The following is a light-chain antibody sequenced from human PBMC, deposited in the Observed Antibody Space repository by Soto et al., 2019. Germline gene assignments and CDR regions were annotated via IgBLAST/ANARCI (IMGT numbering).Light chain of an antibody. Sequence: EIVLTQSPGTLSLSPGERATLSCRASQSVSSSYLAWYQQKPGQAPRLLIYGASSRATDIPDRFSGSESGTDFTLTISRLEPEDFAVYYCQQDGSSPPGVGTFGQGTKLEIK. J-gene: IGKJ2*01. CDR3: QQDGSSPPGVGT. CDR1: QSVSSSY. V-gene: IGKV3-20*01. CDR2: GAS.